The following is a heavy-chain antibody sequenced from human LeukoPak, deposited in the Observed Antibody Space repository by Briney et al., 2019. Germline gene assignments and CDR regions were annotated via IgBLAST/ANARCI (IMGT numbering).Heavy chain of an antibody. V-gene: IGHV4-61*02. CDR3: ARAGYYDSSGYDY. CDR2: IYTSGST. CDR1: GGSISSGSYY. Sequence: PSQTLSLTCTVSGGSISSGSYYWSWIRQPAGKGLEWIGRIYTSGSTNYNPSLKSRVTISVDTSKNQFSLKLSSVTAADTAVYYCARAGYYDSSGYDYWGQGTLVTVSS. J-gene: IGHJ4*02. D-gene: IGHD3-22*01.